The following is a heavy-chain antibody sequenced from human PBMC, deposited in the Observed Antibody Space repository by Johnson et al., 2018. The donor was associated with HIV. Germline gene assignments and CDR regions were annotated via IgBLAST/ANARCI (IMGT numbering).Heavy chain of an antibody. J-gene: IGHJ3*02. CDR3: TTDVGCVRAVARTEAFDI. CDR1: GFTFGDYA. Sequence: QVQLVESGGGLVQPGRSLRLSCTASGFTFGDYAMSWFRQAPGRGLEWVAVISYDGSNKYYADSVKGRFTISRDNSKNTLYLQMNSLRTEDTAVYYCTTDVGCVRAVARTEAFDIWGQGTMVTVSS. CDR2: ISYDGSNK. D-gene: IGHD6-19*01. V-gene: IGHV3-30-3*01.